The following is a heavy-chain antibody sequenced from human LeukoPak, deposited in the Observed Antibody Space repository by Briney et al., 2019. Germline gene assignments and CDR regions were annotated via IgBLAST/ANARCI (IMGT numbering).Heavy chain of an antibody. CDR1: GGSISSYY. Sequence: SETLSLTCTVPGGSISSYYWSWIRQPPGKGLEWIGYIYYSGSTNYNPSLKSRVTISVDTSKNQFSLKLSSVTAADTAVYYCARTRKQQLVLFDYWGQGTLVTVSS. CDR2: IYYSGST. D-gene: IGHD6-13*01. CDR3: ARTRKQQLVLFDY. V-gene: IGHV4-59*01. J-gene: IGHJ4*02.